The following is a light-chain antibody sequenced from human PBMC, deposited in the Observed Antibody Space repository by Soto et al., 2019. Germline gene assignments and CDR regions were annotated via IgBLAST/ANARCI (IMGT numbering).Light chain of an antibody. CDR2: DVS. Sequence: QSALTQPASVSGSPGQSITISCTGTSSDVGGYNYVSWYQQHPGKAPKLMIYDVSNRPSGVSNRLSGSKPGNTASLTISGLQAEDEADYYCSSYTSSSTPYVFGTGTKVTVL. CDR3: SSYTSSSTPYV. V-gene: IGLV2-14*01. J-gene: IGLJ1*01. CDR1: SSDVGGYNY.